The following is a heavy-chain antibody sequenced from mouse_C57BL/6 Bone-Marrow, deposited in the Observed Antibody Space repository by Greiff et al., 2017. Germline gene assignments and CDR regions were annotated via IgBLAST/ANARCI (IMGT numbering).Heavy chain of an antibody. V-gene: IGHV5-6*01. J-gene: IGHJ4*01. CDR1: GFTFSSYG. CDR2: ISSGGSYT. Sequence: EVQGVESGGDLVKPGGSLKLSCAASGFTFSSYGMSWVRQTPDKRLEWVATISSGGSYTYYPDSVKGRFTISRDNAKNTLYLQMSSLKSEDTAMYYCARRGDDYYAMDYWGQGTSVTVSS. CDR3: ARRGDDYYAMDY.